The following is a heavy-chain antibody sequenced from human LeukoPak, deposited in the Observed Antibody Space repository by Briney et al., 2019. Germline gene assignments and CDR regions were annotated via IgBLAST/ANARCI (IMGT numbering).Heavy chain of an antibody. J-gene: IGHJ6*03. Sequence: GASVKVSCKASGYTFSSYSINWVRQATGQGLEWMGWMNPNSGYTGYAQKFQGRVTITRNISTSTAYMELSSLRAEDTAVYYCASPVIAAAGTDYYYYMDVWGKGTTVTVSS. D-gene: IGHD6-13*01. CDR2: MNPNSGYT. CDR1: GYTFSSYS. CDR3: ASPVIAAAGTDYYYYMDV. V-gene: IGHV1-8*03.